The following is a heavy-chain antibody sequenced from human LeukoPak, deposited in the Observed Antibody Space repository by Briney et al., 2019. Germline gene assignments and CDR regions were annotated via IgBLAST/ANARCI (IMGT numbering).Heavy chain of an antibody. CDR2: ISGSGGST. CDR1: GFTFSSYA. Sequence: GGSLRLSCAASGFTFSSYAMSWVRQAPGRGLEWVSAISGSGGSTYYADSVKGRFTISRDNSKNTLYLQMNSLRAEDTAVYYCAKPRMITFGGVIHYYFDYWGQGTLVTVSS. D-gene: IGHD3-16*02. J-gene: IGHJ4*02. CDR3: AKPRMITFGGVIHYYFDY. V-gene: IGHV3-23*01.